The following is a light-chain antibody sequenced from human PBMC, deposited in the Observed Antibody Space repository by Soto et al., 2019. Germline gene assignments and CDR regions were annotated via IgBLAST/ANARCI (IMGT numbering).Light chain of an antibody. CDR1: QNIDTY. Sequence: VLTQSPATLSSSPGESVTLSCRASQNIDTYLAWYQQRPGQAPRLLIYDASYRAVGIPSRFSGSGSGTDFTLTISSLEPADFAIYHCQQRRNWPLTFGGGTKVEI. CDR2: DAS. J-gene: IGKJ4*01. CDR3: QQRRNWPLT. V-gene: IGKV3-11*01.